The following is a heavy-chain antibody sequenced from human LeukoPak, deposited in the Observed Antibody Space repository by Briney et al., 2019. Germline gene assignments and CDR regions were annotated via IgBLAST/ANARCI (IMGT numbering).Heavy chain of an antibody. D-gene: IGHD6-6*01. V-gene: IGHV4-59*08. CDR1: GGSISSYY. J-gene: IGHJ4*02. Sequence: SETLSLTCTVSGGSISSYYWTWIRQPPGKGLGLEWIGYIYYSGGTNYNPSLKSRVTISIDASKNQVSLKLSSVTAADTAVYYCARLWDSSSSLDYWGQGTLVTVSS. CDR3: ARLWDSSSSLDY. CDR2: IYYSGGT.